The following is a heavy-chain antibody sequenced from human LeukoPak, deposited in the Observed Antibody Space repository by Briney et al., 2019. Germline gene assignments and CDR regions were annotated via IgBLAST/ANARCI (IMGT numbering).Heavy chain of an antibody. CDR3: ARAQRYYEILTCYSSLFDY. V-gene: IGHV4-34*01. CDR1: GGSFSGYY. D-gene: IGHD3-9*01. J-gene: IGHJ4*02. Sequence: KPSETLSLTCAVYGGSFSGYYWSWIRQPPGKGLEWIGEINHSGSTNYNPSLKSRVTISVDTSKNQFSLKLSSVTAADTAVYYWARAQRYYEILTCYSSLFDYWGQGTLVTVSS. CDR2: INHSGST.